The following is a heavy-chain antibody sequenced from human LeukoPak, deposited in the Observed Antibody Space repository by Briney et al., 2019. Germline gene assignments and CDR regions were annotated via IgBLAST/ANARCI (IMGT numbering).Heavy chain of an antibody. CDR2: INPNSGGT. J-gene: IGHJ4*02. Sequence: ASVTVSCKASGYTFTGYYMHWVRQAPAQGLEWMGWINPNSGGTNYAQKFQGRVTMTRDTSISTAYMELSRLRSDDTAVYYCARDAGYSSSWYYFDCWGQGTLVTVSS. CDR3: ARDAGYSSSWYYFDC. V-gene: IGHV1-2*02. CDR1: GYTFTGYY. D-gene: IGHD6-13*01.